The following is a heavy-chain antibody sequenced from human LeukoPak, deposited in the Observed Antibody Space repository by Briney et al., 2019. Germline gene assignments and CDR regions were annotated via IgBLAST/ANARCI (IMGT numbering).Heavy chain of an antibody. D-gene: IGHD4-17*01. CDR2: INPNSGGT. Sequence: ASVKVSCKASGYTFTGYYMHWVRQAPGQGLEWMGWINPNSGGTNYAQKFQGRVTMTRDTSISTAYMELSRLRSDDTAVYYCARGARSATVTTSLYCGMDVWGQGTTVTVSS. J-gene: IGHJ6*02. V-gene: IGHV1-2*02. CDR3: ARGARSATVTTSLYCGMDV. CDR1: GYTFTGYY.